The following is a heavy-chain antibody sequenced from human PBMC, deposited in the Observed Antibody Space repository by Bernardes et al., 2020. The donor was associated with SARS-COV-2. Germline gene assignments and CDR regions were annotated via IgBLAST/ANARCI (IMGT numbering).Heavy chain of an antibody. CDR3: TRDLNLGFFDY. CDR2: INHHGTIT. V-gene: IGHV3-74*01. D-gene: IGHD6-25*01. Sequence: GGSLRLSCAASGFTFRSYVMHWVRRPPGKGLEWISRINHHGTITSYTDSVKGRFTVSRDNAKSSLYLQMNSLTAEETAVYYCTRDLNLGFFDYWCKGSLVTGS. CDR1: GFTFRSYV. J-gene: IGHJ4*02.